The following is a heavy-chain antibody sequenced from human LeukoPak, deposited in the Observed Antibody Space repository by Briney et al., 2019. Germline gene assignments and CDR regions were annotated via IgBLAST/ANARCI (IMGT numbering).Heavy chain of an antibody. CDR3: ARQPTCVTTFAFYI. J-gene: IGHJ3*02. D-gene: IGHD4-11*01. Sequence: PSETPSLTCTLSVGAICRKFWSSLLQPPGKGVGWFWYIVHTGGTTDNPSLKSRVTITQNTSKNQFPLYLRSVAAADTAVYYCARQPTCVTTFAFYIWGQGTVVTFSS. V-gene: IGHV4-59*08. CDR1: VGAICRKF. CDR2: IVHTGGT.